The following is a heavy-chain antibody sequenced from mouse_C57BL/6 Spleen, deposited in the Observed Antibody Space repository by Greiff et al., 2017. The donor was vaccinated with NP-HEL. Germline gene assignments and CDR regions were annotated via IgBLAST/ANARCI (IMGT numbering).Heavy chain of an antibody. V-gene: IGHV5-9*01. CDR2: ISGGGGNT. Sequence: EVMLVESGGGLVKPGGSLKLSCAASGFTFSSYTMSWVRQTPEKRLEWVATISGGGGNTYYPDSVKGRFTISRDNAKNTLYLQMSSLRSEDTALYYRARRGDNNYAWFAYWGQGTLVTVSA. CDR1: GFTFSSYT. J-gene: IGHJ3*01. D-gene: IGHD2-5*01. CDR3: ARRGDNNYAWFAY.